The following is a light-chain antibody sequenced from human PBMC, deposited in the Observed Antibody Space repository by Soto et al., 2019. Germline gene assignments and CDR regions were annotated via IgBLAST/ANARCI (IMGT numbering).Light chain of an antibody. Sequence: QITQSPSSLSASVGDRVTITCQASQDISNYLNWYQQKPGKAPKLLIYDASNLETGVPSRFSGSGSGTDFTSTISSLQPEDIATYYCQQYDNLPLTFGGGTKVDI. J-gene: IGKJ4*01. V-gene: IGKV1-33*01. CDR3: QQYDNLPLT. CDR1: QDISNY. CDR2: DAS.